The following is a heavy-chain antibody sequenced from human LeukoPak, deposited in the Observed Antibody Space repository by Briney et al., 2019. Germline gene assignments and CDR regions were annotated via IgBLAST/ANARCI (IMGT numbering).Heavy chain of an antibody. V-gene: IGHV4-34*01. D-gene: IGHD5-18*01. CDR3: ARVRIQLWFSMFDY. CDR2: INHSGST. Sequence: TSETLSLTCAVYGGPFSGYYWSWIRQPPGKGLEWIGEINHSGSTNYNPSLKSRVTISVDTSKNQFSLKLSSVTAADTAVYYCARVRIQLWFSMFDYWGQGTLVTVSS. J-gene: IGHJ4*02. CDR1: GGPFSGYY.